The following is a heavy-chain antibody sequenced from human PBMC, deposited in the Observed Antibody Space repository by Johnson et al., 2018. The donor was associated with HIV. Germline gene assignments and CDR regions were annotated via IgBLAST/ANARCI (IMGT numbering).Heavy chain of an antibody. D-gene: IGHD4-23*01. CDR3: ARALGTAVGAFDI. V-gene: IGHV3-33*01. Sequence: YGDSVKGRFTISRDNSKNTLYLQMNSLRAEDTALYYCARALGTAVGAFDIWGQGTMVTVSS. J-gene: IGHJ3*02.